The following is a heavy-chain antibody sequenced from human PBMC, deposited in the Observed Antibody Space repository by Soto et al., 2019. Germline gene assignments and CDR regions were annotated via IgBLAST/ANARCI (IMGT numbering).Heavy chain of an antibody. CDR3: ARDGYSSGWYRHYYYYYGMDV. J-gene: IGHJ6*02. D-gene: IGHD6-19*01. Sequence: GGSLRLSCSASGFTFSSYAMHWVRQAPGKGLEYVSSISTNGGSTHYADSVKGRFTISRDNAKNTQYLQMNSLRAGDTAVYYCARDGYSSGWYRHYYYYYGMDVWGQGTTVTVSS. V-gene: IGHV3-64*04. CDR1: GFTFSSYA. CDR2: ISTNGGST.